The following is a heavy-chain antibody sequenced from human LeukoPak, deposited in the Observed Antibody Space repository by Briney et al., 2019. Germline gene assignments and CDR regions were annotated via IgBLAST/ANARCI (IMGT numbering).Heavy chain of an antibody. D-gene: IGHD1-26*01. V-gene: IGHV4-59*01. J-gene: IGHJ3*02. CDR1: GGSISNYY. CDR3: ATRRWADDAFDI. Sequence: SETLSLTCTVSGGSISNYYWSWLRQPPGKGLEWIGYIYYSWSTNYNPSLKSRVTISVDTSKNQFSLKLSSVTAADTAVYYCATRRWADDAFDIWGQGTMVTVSS. CDR2: IYYSWST.